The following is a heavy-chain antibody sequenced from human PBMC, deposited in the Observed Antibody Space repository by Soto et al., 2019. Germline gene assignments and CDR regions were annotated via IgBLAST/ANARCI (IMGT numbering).Heavy chain of an antibody. CDR1: GFTFSSYG. CDR2: IWYDGSNK. V-gene: IGHV3-33*01. D-gene: IGHD3-22*01. J-gene: IGHJ6*02. Sequence: ESGGGVVQPGRSLRLSCAASGFTFSSYGMHWVRQAPGKGLEWVAVIWYDGSNKYYADSVKGRFTISRDNSKNTLYLQMNSLRAEDTAVYYCARDLSDSSGYYYYGMDVWGQGTTVTVSS. CDR3: ARDLSDSSGYYYYGMDV.